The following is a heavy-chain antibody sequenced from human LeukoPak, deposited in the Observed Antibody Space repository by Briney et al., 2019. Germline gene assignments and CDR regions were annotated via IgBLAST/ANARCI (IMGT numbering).Heavy chain of an antibody. Sequence: KPSETLSLTCTVSGGSISSYYWSWIRQPAGKGLEWIGRIYTSGSTNYNPSLKGRVTISVDKSKNQFYLKLSSVTAADTAVYYCARDLVGAAIWAFDIWGQGTMVTVSS. V-gene: IGHV4-4*07. D-gene: IGHD2-15*01. CDR1: GGSISSYY. CDR2: IYTSGST. J-gene: IGHJ3*02. CDR3: ARDLVGAAIWAFDI.